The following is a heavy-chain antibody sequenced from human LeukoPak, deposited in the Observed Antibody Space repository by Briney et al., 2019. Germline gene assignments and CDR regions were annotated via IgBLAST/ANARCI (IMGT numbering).Heavy chain of an antibody. Sequence: SETLSLTCTVSGGSISSYYWSWIRQPPGKGLEWIGYIYYSGSTNYNPSLKSRVTISVDTSKNQFSLKLSSVTAADTAVYYCARSPYYRDASDIWGQGTMVTVSS. CDR3: ARSPYYRDASDI. J-gene: IGHJ3*02. CDR1: GGSISSYY. D-gene: IGHD1-14*01. CDR2: IYYSGST. V-gene: IGHV4-59*01.